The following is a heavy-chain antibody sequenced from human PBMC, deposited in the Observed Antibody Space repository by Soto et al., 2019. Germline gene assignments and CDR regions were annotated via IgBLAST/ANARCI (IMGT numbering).Heavy chain of an antibody. CDR2: ISYDGSNK. CDR3: AKERGITMVRGVIKSLDY. CDR1: GFTFSRYG. D-gene: IGHD3-10*01. J-gene: IGHJ4*02. V-gene: IGHV3-30*18. Sequence: QVQLVESGGGVVQPARSLRLSCAASGFTFSRYGMHWVRQAPGKGLEWVAVISYDGSNKYYADSVKGRFTISRDNYKNSLYLQMNSQRAEDTAVYYCAKERGITMVRGVIKSLDYWGQGTLVTVSS.